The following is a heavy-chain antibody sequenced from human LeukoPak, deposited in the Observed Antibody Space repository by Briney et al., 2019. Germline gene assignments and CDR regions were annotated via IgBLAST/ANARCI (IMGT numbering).Heavy chain of an antibody. V-gene: IGHV4-59*12. CDR1: GASISGSF. CDR3: ARLIVGALDAFDI. J-gene: IGHJ3*02. CDR2: ISYSGNM. Sequence: SETLSLTCTVSGASISGSFWTWIRQPPWQELEWIGYISYSGNMNYNPSLKSRVTISVDRSKNQFSLKLSSVTAADTAVYYCARLIVGALDAFDIWGQGTMVTVSS. D-gene: IGHD1-26*01.